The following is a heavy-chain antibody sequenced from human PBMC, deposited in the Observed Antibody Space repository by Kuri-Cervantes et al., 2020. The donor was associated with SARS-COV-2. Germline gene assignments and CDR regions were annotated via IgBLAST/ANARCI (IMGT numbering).Heavy chain of an antibody. CDR2: ISAYNGNT. Sequence: ASVKVSCKASGYTFTGYGNSWVRQAPGQGLEWMGWISAYNGNTNYAQKLHGRVTMTTDTSTSKAYIELRSLRSDETAVYYCARSDTMVRGVENDYWGQGTLVTVSS. CDR1: GYTFTGYG. V-gene: IGHV1-18*01. CDR3: ARSDTMVRGVENDY. J-gene: IGHJ4*02. D-gene: IGHD3-10*01.